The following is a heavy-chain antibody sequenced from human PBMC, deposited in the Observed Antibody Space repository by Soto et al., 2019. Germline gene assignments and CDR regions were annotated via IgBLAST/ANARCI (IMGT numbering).Heavy chain of an antibody. CDR3: ASYRGALYFES. Sequence: PSETLSLTGSVSGRPMSSNYWSWIRQSPDKGLEWLGYVFYGGTDYNPSLGGRVSMSVETSKSQFSLKLTSVTVADTAVYYCASYRGALYFESRGPGILVTAPQ. D-gene: IGHD3-16*01. J-gene: IGHJ4*02. CDR1: GRPMSSNY. CDR2: VFYGGT. V-gene: IGHV4-59*01.